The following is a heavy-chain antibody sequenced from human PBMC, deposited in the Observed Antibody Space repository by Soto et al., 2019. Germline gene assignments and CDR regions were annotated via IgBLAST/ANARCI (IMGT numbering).Heavy chain of an antibody. Sequence: QIQLVQSGPEVKKPGASVRVSCKASGYTFTTYGITWVRQAPGQGLEWVGWISAYDGSINYAQRLHGRVSMTTDSSTSTAYMDLRSLRSDYTAVYYCSRDPASTFRTSSSDFLGQGTLVTVSS. CDR3: SRDPASTFRTSSSDF. J-gene: IGHJ4*02. V-gene: IGHV1-18*04. D-gene: IGHD1-7*01. CDR2: ISAYDGSI. CDR1: GYTFTTYG.